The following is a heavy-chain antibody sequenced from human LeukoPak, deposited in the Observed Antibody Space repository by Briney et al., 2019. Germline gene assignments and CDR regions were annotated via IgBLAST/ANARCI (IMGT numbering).Heavy chain of an antibody. V-gene: IGHV1-3*01. CDR3: ARGLRGGNGDRKIYYFDY. CDR1: GYTFTSYA. J-gene: IGHJ4*02. Sequence: GASVKVSCKASGYTFTSYAMHWVRQAPGQRLEWMGWINAGNGNTKYSQKFQGRVTITRDTSASTAYMELSSLRSEDTAVYYCARGLRGGNGDRKIYYFDYWGQGTLVTVSS. CDR2: INAGNGNT. D-gene: IGHD4-17*01.